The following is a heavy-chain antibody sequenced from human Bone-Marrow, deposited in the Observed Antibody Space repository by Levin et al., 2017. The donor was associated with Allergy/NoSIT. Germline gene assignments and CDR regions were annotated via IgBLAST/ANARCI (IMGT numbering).Heavy chain of an antibody. D-gene: IGHD6-13*01. Sequence: SSETLSLTCTVSGGSISSGDYYWSWIRQPPGKGLEWIGYIYYSGSTYYNPSLKSRVTISVDTSKNQFSLKLSSVTAADTAVYYCARVAAAAGTRNPHPINPKFDYWGQGTLVTVSS. CDR2: IYYSGST. J-gene: IGHJ4*02. CDR3: ARVAAAAGTRNPHPINPKFDY. CDR1: GGSISSGDYY. V-gene: IGHV4-30-4*01.